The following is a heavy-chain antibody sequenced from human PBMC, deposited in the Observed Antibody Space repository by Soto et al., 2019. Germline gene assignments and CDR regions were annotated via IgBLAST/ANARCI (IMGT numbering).Heavy chain of an antibody. CDR1: GFSVGAYT. CDR3: ARWEQPHFEY. V-gene: IGHV3-30*09. J-gene: IGHJ4*02. CDR2: ISSDGNHK. Sequence: QVQLVESGGGVVQPGRSPRLSCAASGFSVGAYTVHWVRQAPGKGLEWVAVISSDGNHKYYTDSVKGRFAISRDTSTNTVFLQMNSLGPEDTAVYYCARWEQPHFEYWGQGTLVTDSS. D-gene: IGHD1-1*01.